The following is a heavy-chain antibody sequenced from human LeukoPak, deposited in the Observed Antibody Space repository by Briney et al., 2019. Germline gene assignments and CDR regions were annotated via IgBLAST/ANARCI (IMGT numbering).Heavy chain of an antibody. CDR3: ATEHGYGISPNYFDY. Sequence: PSETLSLTCTVSGASMSSYYWSWIRQPPGKGLEWIGYIYSSGSTNYNPSLKSRVTISVDTSKNQFSLKLSSMTAADTAVYYCATEHGYGISPNYFDYWGQGTLVTVSS. V-gene: IGHV4-59*01. CDR2: IYSSGST. D-gene: IGHD5-12*01. CDR1: GASMSSYY. J-gene: IGHJ4*02.